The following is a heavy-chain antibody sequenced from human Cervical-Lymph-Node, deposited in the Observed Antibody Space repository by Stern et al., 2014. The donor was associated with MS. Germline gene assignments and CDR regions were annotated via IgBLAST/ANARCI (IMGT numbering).Heavy chain of an antibody. V-gene: IGHV3-21*01. CDR1: GFTFSSYS. D-gene: IGHD4-23*01. Sequence: MQLVQSGGGLVKPGGSLRLSCAASGFTFSSYSMNWVRQAPGKGLEWVASISRCGSYISYSDSLKCRFSISRDNVKNSLYLQMHSLRAEDTAVYYCARGRGGNYRYYFDYWGQGTLVTVSS. J-gene: IGHJ4*02. CDR2: ISRCGSYI. CDR3: ARGRGGNYRYYFDY.